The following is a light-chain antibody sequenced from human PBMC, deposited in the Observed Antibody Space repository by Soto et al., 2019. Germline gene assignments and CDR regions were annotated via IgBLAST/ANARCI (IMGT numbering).Light chain of an antibody. CDR1: SSNIGGNT. Sequence: QSVLTQPPSASGTPGQRVTISCSGSSSNIGGNTVNWYQQLPGTAPKVLIYSNNQRPSGVPDRLSGSKSGTSASLIIIGLQSEDEADYYCASWDDSLNAVVFGGGTKLTVL. V-gene: IGLV1-44*01. J-gene: IGLJ2*01. CDR2: SNN. CDR3: ASWDDSLNAVV.